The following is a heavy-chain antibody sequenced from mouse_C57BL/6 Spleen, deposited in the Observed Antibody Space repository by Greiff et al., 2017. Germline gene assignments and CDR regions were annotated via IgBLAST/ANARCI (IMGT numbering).Heavy chain of an antibody. J-gene: IGHJ3*01. CDR2: ISSGSSTI. CDR1: GFTFSDYG. V-gene: IGHV5-17*01. Sequence: VESGGGLVKPGGSLKLSCAASGFTFSDYGMHWVRQAPEKGLEWVAYISSGSSTIYYADTVKGRFTISRDNAKNTLFLQMTSLRSEDTAMYYCARQGYYGSSYVAYWGQGTLVTVSA. D-gene: IGHD1-1*01. CDR3: ARQGYYGSSYVAY.